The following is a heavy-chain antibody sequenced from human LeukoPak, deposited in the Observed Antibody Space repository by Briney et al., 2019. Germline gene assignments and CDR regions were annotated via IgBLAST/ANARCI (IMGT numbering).Heavy chain of an antibody. J-gene: IGHJ4*02. V-gene: IGHV3-21*01. Sequence: GGSLRLSCAASGFTFNTYSMNWVRQAPGKGLEWVSSISSRSNYYIYYADSVKGRFTISRDNAKNSLYLQMNSLRDEDTAVYYCARGGYGYTYGYGDYWGQGTLVTVSS. D-gene: IGHD5-18*01. CDR1: GFTFNTYS. CDR2: ISSRSNYYI. CDR3: ARGGYGYTYGYGDY.